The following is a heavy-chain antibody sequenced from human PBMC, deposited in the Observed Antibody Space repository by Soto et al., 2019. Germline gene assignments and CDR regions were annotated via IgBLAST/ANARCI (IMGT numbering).Heavy chain of an antibody. CDR3: VHTIRGSGAEGY. Sequence: QITLKESGPPLVKPTQTLTLTCTFSGLPLSTSGVGVGWVRQPPGKALEWLAVIYWDDDKRYSPSLRTRLTITKDTSKSQVVLTMANMDPVDTATYYCVHTIRGSGAEGYWGQGTLVTVSS. CDR2: IYWDDDK. D-gene: IGHD6-19*01. CDR1: GLPLSTSGVG. V-gene: IGHV2-5*02. J-gene: IGHJ4*02.